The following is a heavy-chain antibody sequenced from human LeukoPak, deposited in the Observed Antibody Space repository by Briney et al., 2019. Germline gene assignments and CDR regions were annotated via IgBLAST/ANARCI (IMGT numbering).Heavy chain of an antibody. D-gene: IGHD2-2*01. Sequence: PGGSLRLSCAASGFTFSSYSMNWVRQAPGKGLEWVSSISSSSSYIYYADSVKGRFTISRDNAKNSLYLQMNGLRAEDTAVYYCARDGMYCSSTSCYWGDKYYYYGMDVWGKGTTVTVSS. CDR3: ARDGMYCSSTSCYWGDKYYYYGMDV. CDR1: GFTFSSYS. V-gene: IGHV3-21*01. CDR2: ISSSSSYI. J-gene: IGHJ6*04.